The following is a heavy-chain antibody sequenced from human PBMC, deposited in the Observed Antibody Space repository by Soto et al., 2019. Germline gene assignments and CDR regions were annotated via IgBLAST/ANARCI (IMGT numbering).Heavy chain of an antibody. J-gene: IGHJ4*02. Sequence: SGPTLVNPTETLTLTCTVSGFSLSNARMGVSWIRQPPGKALEWLAHIFSNDERSYSTSLKSRLTISKDTSKSQVVLTMTNMDPVDTATYYCARIRDIAAAGTSPTGGGFPFDYWGQGTLVTVSS. CDR2: IFSNDER. V-gene: IGHV2-26*01. D-gene: IGHD6-13*01. CDR1: GFSLSNARMG. CDR3: ARIRDIAAAGTSPTGGGFPFDY.